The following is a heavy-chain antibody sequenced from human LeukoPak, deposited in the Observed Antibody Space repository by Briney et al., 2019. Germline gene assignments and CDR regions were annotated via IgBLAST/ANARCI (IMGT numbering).Heavy chain of an antibody. CDR1: GFTFSSYA. CDR2: ISGSGGST. J-gene: IGHJ4*02. D-gene: IGHD5-18*01. V-gene: IGHV3-23*01. Sequence: PGGSLRLSCAASGFTFSSYAMGWVRQAPGKGLEWVSAISGSGGSTYYADSVKGRFTISRDNSKNTLYLQMNSLRAEDTAVYYCAKWHSYGYYFDYWGQGTLVTVSS. CDR3: AKWHSYGYYFDY.